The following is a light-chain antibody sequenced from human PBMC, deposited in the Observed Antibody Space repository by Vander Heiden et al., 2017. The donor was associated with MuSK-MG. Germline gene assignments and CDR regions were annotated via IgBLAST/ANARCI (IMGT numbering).Light chain of an antibody. CDR2: EGT. CDR1: NSDVGSYNL. J-gene: IGLJ3*02. CDR3: CSYAGGSTPWV. V-gene: IGLV2-23*01. Sequence: QSALTQPASVSGSPGQSITISCIGTNSDVGSYNLVSWYQQHPGKAPKLIISEGTKRPSGVSNRFSGSKSGNTASLTISGLQADDEADYDCCSYAGGSTPWVFGGGTKLTVL.